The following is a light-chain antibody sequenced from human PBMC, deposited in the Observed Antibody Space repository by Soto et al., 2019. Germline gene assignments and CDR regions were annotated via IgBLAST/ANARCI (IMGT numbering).Light chain of an antibody. V-gene: IGLV2-11*01. CDR2: DIT. Sequence: QSVLTQPRSVSGSPGQSVTISCTGTSSDVGRFEYISWYQQHPGEAPKVVVYDITKRPSGVPDRFSGSKSGNTASLTISGLQAEDEADYYCSSKRSSDTLYVFGTGTKVTVL. CDR1: SSDVGRFEY. CDR3: SSKRSSDTLYV. J-gene: IGLJ1*01.